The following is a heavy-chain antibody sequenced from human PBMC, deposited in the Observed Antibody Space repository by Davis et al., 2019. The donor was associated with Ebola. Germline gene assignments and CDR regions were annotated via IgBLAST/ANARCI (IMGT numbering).Heavy chain of an antibody. Sequence: ASVKVSCKASGYTFTSYGISWVRQAPGQGLEWMGWISAYNGNTNYAQKLQGRVTMTTDTSTSTAYMELRSLRSDDTAVYYCARGGRYCSSTSCYEYWFDPWGQGTLVTVSS. CDR2: ISAYNGNT. CDR1: GYTFTSYG. CDR3: ARGGRYCSSTSCYEYWFDP. V-gene: IGHV1-18*04. D-gene: IGHD2-2*01. J-gene: IGHJ5*02.